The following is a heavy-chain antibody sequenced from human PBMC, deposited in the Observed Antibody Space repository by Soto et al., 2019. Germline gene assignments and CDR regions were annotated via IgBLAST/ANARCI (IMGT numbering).Heavy chain of an antibody. Sequence: SETLSLTCTVSSGSIRSRDYYWGWIRQPPGEGLEWIGNINSGGSAYYYPSLRGRVTISGDTSKNQFSLRLSSVTAPATAVYYCVEMRGEWMPRDWGQGILVTVSS. CDR2: INSGGSA. CDR3: VEMRGEWMPRD. J-gene: IGHJ4*02. CDR1: SGSIRSRDYY. V-gene: IGHV4-39*01. D-gene: IGHD3-10*01.